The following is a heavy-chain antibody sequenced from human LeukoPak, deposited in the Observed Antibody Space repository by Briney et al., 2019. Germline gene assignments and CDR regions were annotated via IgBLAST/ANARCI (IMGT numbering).Heavy chain of an antibody. J-gene: IGHJ4*02. CDR1: GGSISSSSYY. CDR3: ARDSWQLRDFDY. Sequence: PSETLSLTCTVSGGSISSSSYYWGWIRQPPRKGLEWIGSIYYSGSTYYNPSLKSRVTISVDTSKNQFSLKLSSVTAADTAVYYCARDSWQLRDFDYWGQGTLVTVSS. CDR2: IYYSGST. D-gene: IGHD1-26*01. V-gene: IGHV4-39*07.